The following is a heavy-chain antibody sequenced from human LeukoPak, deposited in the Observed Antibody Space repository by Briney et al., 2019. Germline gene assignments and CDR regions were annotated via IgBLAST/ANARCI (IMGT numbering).Heavy chain of an antibody. D-gene: IGHD6-13*01. V-gene: IGHV5-51*01. CDR3: ASRPLLSSAAAESPGAFDI. CDR1: GHSFTSYW. CDR2: IYPGDSDT. J-gene: IGHJ3*02. Sequence: GESLKISCKGSGHSFTSYWIGWVRQMPGKGLEWMGIIYPGDSDTRYSPSFQGQVTISADKSISTAYLQWSSLKASDTAMYYCASRPLLSSAAAESPGAFDIWGQGTMVTVSS.